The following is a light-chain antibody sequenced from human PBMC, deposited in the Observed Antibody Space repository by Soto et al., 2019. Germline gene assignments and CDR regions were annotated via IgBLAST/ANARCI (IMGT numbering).Light chain of an antibody. CDR2: GNS. V-gene: IGLV1-40*01. CDR3: QSYDSSLSGYVV. J-gene: IGLJ2*01. Sequence: QSVLTQPPSVSGAPGQRVTISCTGSSSNIGAGYDVHWYQQLPGTAPKLLIYGNSNLPSGVPDRFSGSKSGTSASLAITGLQAEEEADYYCQSYDSSLSGYVVFGGGTKLTVL. CDR1: SSNIGAGYD.